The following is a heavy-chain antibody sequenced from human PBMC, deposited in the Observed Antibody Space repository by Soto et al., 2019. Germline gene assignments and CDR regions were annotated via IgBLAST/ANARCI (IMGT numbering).Heavy chain of an antibody. V-gene: IGHV1-69*13. D-gene: IGHD3-10*01. J-gene: IGHJ6*02. Sequence: SVKVSCKASGGTFSSYAISWVRQAPGQGLEWMGGIIPIFGTANYAQKFQGRVTITADESTSTAYMELSSLRSEDTAVYYCARGSTVNYYGSGTFYYYYYYGMDVWGQGTTVTV. CDR2: IIPIFGTA. CDR3: ARGSTVNYYGSGTFYYYYYYGMDV. CDR1: GGTFSSYA.